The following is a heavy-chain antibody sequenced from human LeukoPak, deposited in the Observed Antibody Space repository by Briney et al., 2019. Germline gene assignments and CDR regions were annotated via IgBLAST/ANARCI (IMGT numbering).Heavy chain of an antibody. D-gene: IGHD3-9*01. CDR2: INANGDNT. V-gene: IGHV3-64*01. CDR3: ARVPILTGSYYFDY. CDR1: GFTFSSYA. Sequence: GGSLRLSCAASGFTFSSYAFHWVRQAPGKGLEYVSAINANGDNTYYANSVKGRFTISRDNSKNTLYLQMGSLRTEDMAVYYCARVPILTGSYYFDYRGQGILVTVSS. J-gene: IGHJ4*02.